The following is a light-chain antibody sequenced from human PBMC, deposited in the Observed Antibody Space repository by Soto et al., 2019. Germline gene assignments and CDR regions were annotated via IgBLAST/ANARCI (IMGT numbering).Light chain of an antibody. CDR2: PAS. CDR3: QQGYNFPRA. J-gene: IGKJ1*01. CDR1: QPISSW. V-gene: IGKV1-12*01. Sequence: DIQMTQSPSSISASVGDRVTITCRASQPISSWLAWYQQVPGQAPYLLIYPASTLQSGVPSRFIGSGSGTDFTLTINSLQPEDFATYYCQQGYNFPRAFGQGTRVEI.